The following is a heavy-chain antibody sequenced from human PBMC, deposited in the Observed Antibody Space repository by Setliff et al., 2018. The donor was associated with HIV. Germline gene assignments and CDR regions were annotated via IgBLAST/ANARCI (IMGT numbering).Heavy chain of an antibody. CDR3: ARGRTPSYGGDYRDTFDI. V-gene: IGHV4-4*07. CDR1: GASISGYY. D-gene: IGHD4-17*01. J-gene: IGHJ3*02. Sequence: PSETLSLTCTVSGASISGYYWSWIRQAAGKGLEWIGRIETSGGNIDSNPSFKSRVTMSGDTPKNQFSLSLTSVTAADTAVYYCARGRTPSYGGDYRDTFDIWGPGTKVTVSS. CDR2: IETSGGNI.